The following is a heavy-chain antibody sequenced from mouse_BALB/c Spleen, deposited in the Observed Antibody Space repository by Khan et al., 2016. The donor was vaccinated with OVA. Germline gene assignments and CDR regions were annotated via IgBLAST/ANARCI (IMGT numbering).Heavy chain of an antibody. CDR1: GFTFSTYA. CDR3: ASYAYGNFAY. V-gene: IGHV5-9-3*01. D-gene: IGHD2-1*01. J-gene: IGHJ3*01. CDR2: ISSDGDYT. Sequence: EVQLVESGGGLVKPGGSLKLSCAASGFTFSTYAMSWVRQTPEKRLEWVATISSDGDYTYYPDNVTGRFTISRDNAKNILYLQMSSLRSEDTAMYYCASYAYGNFAYWGQGTLVTVSA.